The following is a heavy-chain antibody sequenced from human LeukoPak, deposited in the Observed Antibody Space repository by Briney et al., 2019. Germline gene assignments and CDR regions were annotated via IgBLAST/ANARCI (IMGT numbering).Heavy chain of an antibody. Sequence: GGSLRLSCAASGFTFSSSDMHWVRQATGKGLEWVSAIGTVGDTYYAASVKGRFTISRENAKNSLYLQMNSLRAEDTAIYYCAKDQGDFWTGYYTTFDYWGQGTLVTVSS. V-gene: IGHV3-13*01. J-gene: IGHJ4*02. CDR3: AKDQGDFWTGYYTTFDY. D-gene: IGHD3/OR15-3a*01. CDR2: IGTVGDT. CDR1: GFTFSSSD.